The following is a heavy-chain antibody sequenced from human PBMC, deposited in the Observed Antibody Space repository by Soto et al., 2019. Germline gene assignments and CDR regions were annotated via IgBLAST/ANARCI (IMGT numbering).Heavy chain of an antibody. V-gene: IGHV4-4*02. J-gene: IGHJ4*02. Sequence: QVQLQESGPGLLKPSGTLSLTCAVSSGSITSSNWWSWVRQPPGKGLEWVGEISHGGSTNYNPSLKSRVTISVDKSKTQFSLKLNSVTAADTAVYYCACHLTMPATRGFDNWGQGTLVTVSS. CDR1: SGSITSSNW. CDR3: ACHLTMPATRGFDN. CDR2: ISHGGST. D-gene: IGHD2-15*01.